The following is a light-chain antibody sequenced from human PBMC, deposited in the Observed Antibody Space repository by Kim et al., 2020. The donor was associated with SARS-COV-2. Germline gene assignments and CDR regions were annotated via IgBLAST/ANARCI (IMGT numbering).Light chain of an antibody. CDR1: SSNIGAGYD. J-gene: IGLJ1*01. V-gene: IGLV1-40*01. CDR3: QSYDSSLSANYV. Sequence: VTISCTGSSSNIGAGYDVHWYQQLPGTAPKLLIYGNSNRPSGVPDRFSGSKSGTSASLAITGLQAEDEADYYCQSYDSSLSANYVFGTGTKVTVL. CDR2: GNS.